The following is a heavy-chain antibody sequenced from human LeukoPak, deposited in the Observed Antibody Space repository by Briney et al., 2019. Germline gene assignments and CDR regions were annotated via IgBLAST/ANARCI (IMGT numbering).Heavy chain of an antibody. J-gene: IGHJ3*02. CDR2: ISAYNGNT. V-gene: IGHV1-18*01. CDR1: GYTFTSYG. Sequence: ASVKVSCKASGYTFTSYGISWVRQAPGQGLEWMGWISAYNGNTNYAQKLQGRVTMTTDTSTSTAYMELRSLRSDDTAVYYCARDGGWFWRTDHDAFDIWGQGTMVTASS. CDR3: ARDGGWFWRTDHDAFDI. D-gene: IGHD3-3*01.